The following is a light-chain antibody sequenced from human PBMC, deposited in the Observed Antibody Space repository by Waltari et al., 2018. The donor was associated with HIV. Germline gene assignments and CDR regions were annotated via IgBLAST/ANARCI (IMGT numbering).Light chain of an antibody. J-gene: IGKJ1*01. CDR2: AAS. CDR3: QQADSHPWT. Sequence: DIQMTQSPSSVSASVGDRVTITCRASQGISSWLAWYQQKPGKAPKLLMYAASTLLSGVPSRFSGSGSGTDFTLTIRGLQPEDSATYYCQQADSHPWTFSQGTRVEIK. CDR1: QGISSW. V-gene: IGKV1-12*01.